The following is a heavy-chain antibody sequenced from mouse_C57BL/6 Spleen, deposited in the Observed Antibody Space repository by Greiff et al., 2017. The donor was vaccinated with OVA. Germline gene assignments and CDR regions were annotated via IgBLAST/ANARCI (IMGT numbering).Heavy chain of an antibody. CDR3: ATGTRGRYFDY. CDR1: GFTFSDYG. J-gene: IGHJ2*01. Sequence: EVHLVESGGGLVKPGGSLKLSCAASGFTFSDYGMHWVRQAPEKGLEWVAYISSGSSTIYYADTVKGRFTISRDNAKNTLFLQMTSLRSEDTAMYYCATGTRGRYFDYWGQGTTLTVSS. D-gene: IGHD4-1*01. CDR2: ISSGSSTI. V-gene: IGHV5-17*01.